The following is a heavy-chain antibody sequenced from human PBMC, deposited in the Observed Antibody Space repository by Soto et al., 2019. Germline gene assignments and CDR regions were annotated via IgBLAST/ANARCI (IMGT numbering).Heavy chain of an antibody. D-gene: IGHD1-7*01. Sequence: PSETLSLTCTVSGGSINNHYWSWIRQPPGKGLEWIGYIYYTGSTNYNPSLKSRVTMSVDTSKNQFSLNLTSVTAADTAMYYCARDPGRLELQDWGQGTLVTVSS. J-gene: IGHJ4*02. V-gene: IGHV4-59*11. CDR2: IYYTGST. CDR1: GGSINNHY. CDR3: ARDPGRLELQD.